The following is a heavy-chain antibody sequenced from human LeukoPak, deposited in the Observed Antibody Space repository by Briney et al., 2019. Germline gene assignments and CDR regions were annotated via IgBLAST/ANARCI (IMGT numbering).Heavy chain of an antibody. J-gene: IGHJ2*01. CDR3: ARGVTMIVVVIHDWYFDL. CDR2: IYYTRST. CDR1: GGSISSYY. Sequence: SETLSLTCTVSGGSISSYYWGWIRQPPGKGLEWIGSIYYTRSTYYNPSLKSRVTISVDTSKNQFSLKLTSVTAADTAVYYCARGVTMIVVVIHDWYFDLWGRGTLVTVSS. V-gene: IGHV4-39*01. D-gene: IGHD3-22*01.